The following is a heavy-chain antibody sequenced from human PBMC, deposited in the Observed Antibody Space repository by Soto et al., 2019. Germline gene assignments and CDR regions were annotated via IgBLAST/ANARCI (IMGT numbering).Heavy chain of an antibody. V-gene: IGHV3-53*01. CDR2: IYSGGNT. CDR1: GLTVSNHY. Sequence: EVQLVESGGGLIQPGGSLRLSCAASGLTVSNHYMSWVRQAPGKGLEWVSVIYSGGNTNYAYSVKGRFIISRDNSKNTVHLQMNNLRAEDTAVYYCARGPNDGFIWGQGTTVTVSS. D-gene: IGHD1-1*01. CDR3: ARGPNDGFI. J-gene: IGHJ3*01.